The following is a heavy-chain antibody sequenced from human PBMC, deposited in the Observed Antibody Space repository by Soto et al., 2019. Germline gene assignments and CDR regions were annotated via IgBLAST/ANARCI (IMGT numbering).Heavy chain of an antibody. J-gene: IGHJ4*02. CDR2: IWHDGSRK. Sequence: QVQLVESGGGVVQPGRSLRLSCTASGFDFSSHGFHWVRQAPGKGLEWVSAIWHDGSRKYYADSVKGRFTVSRDDPKSTLYLQMNSLRAEDPAVYHSARDDGITVLNYWGQGTLVTVSS. CDR1: GFDFSSHG. CDR3: ARDDGITVLNY. D-gene: IGHD1-20*01. V-gene: IGHV3-33*01.